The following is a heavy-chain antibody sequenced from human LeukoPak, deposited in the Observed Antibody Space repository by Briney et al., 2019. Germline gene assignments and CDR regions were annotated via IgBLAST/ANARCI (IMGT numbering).Heavy chain of an antibody. J-gene: IGHJ4*02. CDR1: GFSFSSYE. CDR2: IKQDGSEK. Sequence: PGGSLRLSCAASGFSFSSYEMNWVRQAPGKVLEWVANIKQDGSEKYYVDSVKGRFTISRDNAKNSLYLQMNSLRAEDTAVYYCANYRSRFGESNPQYFDYWGQGTLVTVSS. CDR3: ANYRSRFGESNPQYFDY. D-gene: IGHD3-10*01. V-gene: IGHV3-7*03.